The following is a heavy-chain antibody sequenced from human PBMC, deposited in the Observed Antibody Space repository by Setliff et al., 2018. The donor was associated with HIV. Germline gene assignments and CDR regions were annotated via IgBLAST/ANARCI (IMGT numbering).Heavy chain of an antibody. Sequence: NPSETLSLTCSVSGGSTSSSSYYWAWVRQPPGKGLEWIGEINHSGSTHYNPSLKSRVTISVDTSKNQFSLKLSSVTAADTAGYYCARYNWNPLGYRFDYWGQGTLVTVSS. J-gene: IGHJ4*02. CDR3: ARYNWNPLGYRFDY. CDR2: INHSGST. V-gene: IGHV4-39*07. CDR1: GGSTSSSSYY. D-gene: IGHD1-20*01.